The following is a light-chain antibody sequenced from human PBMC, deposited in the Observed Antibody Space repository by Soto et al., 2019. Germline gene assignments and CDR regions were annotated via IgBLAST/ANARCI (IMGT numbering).Light chain of an antibody. Sequence: QSVLTQPPSGSGSPGQSGTISCTGTPSNVGASNYVSWYQQQPGKAPKLMISEVSKRPPGVPDRFAGSKSGNTASLTVSGLQAEDEADYYCSSSAGTKNMVFGAGTKVTVL. CDR2: EVS. J-gene: IGLJ1*01. CDR1: PSNVGASNY. CDR3: SSSAGTKNMV. V-gene: IGLV2-8*01.